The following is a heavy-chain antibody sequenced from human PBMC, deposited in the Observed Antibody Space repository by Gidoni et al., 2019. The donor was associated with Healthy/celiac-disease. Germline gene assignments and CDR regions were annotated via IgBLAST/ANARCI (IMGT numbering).Heavy chain of an antibody. V-gene: IGHV4-39*01. J-gene: IGHJ6*02. CDR3: ARGLRYYYYYDGMDV. CDR1: GGSLSSSSYY. D-gene: IGHD3-16*01. CDR2: IYYSGST. Sequence: QMQLQESGPGMVKPSETLAHTCTVTGGSLSSSSYYWGWIRQPPVKGLGWIGSIYYSGSTYSNPSLKIRVTMSLDTSKNQFSLKLCSVTATDTAVYYCARGLRYYYYYDGMDVWGQGTTVTVSS.